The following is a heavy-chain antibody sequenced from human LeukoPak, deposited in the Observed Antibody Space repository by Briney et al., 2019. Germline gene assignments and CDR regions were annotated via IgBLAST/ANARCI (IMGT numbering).Heavy chain of an antibody. V-gene: IGHV3-23*01. CDR2: INSGGSA. D-gene: IGHD1-26*01. J-gene: IGHJ4*02. CDR3: AKEMPPAGAFDY. Sequence: GGSLRLSCAASGFTFSNYDMSWVRQAPGKGLEWVSSINSGGSAYYADSVKGRFTISRDNSRNTLSLQMNSLRAEDTAVYYCAKEMPPAGAFDYWGQGTLVTVSA. CDR1: GFTFSNYD.